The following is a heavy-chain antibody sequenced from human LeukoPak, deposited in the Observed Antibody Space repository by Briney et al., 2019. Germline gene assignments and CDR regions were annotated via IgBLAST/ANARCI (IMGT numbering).Heavy chain of an antibody. Sequence: GASVKVSCKASGGTFSSYAISWVRQAPGQGLEWMGGIIPIFGTANYAQKFQGRVTITADESTSTAYMELSGLRSEDTAVYYCARDRSAGYSYGLNDAFDIWGQGTMVTVSS. CDR3: ARDRSAGYSYGLNDAFDI. D-gene: IGHD5-18*01. CDR1: GGTFSSYA. CDR2: IIPIFGTA. J-gene: IGHJ3*02. V-gene: IGHV1-69*13.